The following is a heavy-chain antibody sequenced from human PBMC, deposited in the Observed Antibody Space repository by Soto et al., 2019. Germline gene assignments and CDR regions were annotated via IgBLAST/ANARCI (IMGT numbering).Heavy chain of an antibody. CDR2: IYHSGST. V-gene: IGHV4-38-2*01. CDR1: GHSLSSGYY. CDR3: ARLAPLAAADGMDC. D-gene: IGHD6-13*01. Sequence: TQSLTSAGSGHSLSSGYYCGWLRKSPGKGLEWIGSIYHSGSTYYNPSLKSRVIISVDTSKNQFSLKLSSVTAADTAVYYCARLAPLAAADGMDCLVQGTTVTISS. J-gene: IGHJ6*02.